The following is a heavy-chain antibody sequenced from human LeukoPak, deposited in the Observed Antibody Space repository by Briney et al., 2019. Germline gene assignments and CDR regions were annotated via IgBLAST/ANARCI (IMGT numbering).Heavy chain of an antibody. CDR1: GGSISSYY. V-gene: IGHV4-4*07. Sequence: TASETLSLTCTVSGGSISSYYWSWIRQPAGKGLEWIGRIYTSGSTNYNPSLKSRVTMSVDTSKNQFSLKLSSVTAADRAVYYCAGEPPVVGATLFDYWGQGTLVTVSS. CDR3: AGEPPVVGATLFDY. CDR2: IYTSGST. D-gene: IGHD1-26*01. J-gene: IGHJ4*02.